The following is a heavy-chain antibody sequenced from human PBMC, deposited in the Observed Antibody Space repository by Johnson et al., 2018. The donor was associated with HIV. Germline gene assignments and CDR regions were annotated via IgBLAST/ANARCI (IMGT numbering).Heavy chain of an antibody. Sequence: QMQLVESGGGVVQPGGSLRLSCVASGFTFSRFGMHWVRQAPGKGLEWVAFIRYDGSDKYYADSVKGRFTISRDNSKNTLYLQMNSLRAEDTAMFYCARDFCGKWSGVRFAFDIWGQGTMVTVSS. D-gene: IGHD3-10*01. CDR1: GFTFSRFG. V-gene: IGHV3-30*02. J-gene: IGHJ3*02. CDR2: IRYDGSDK. CDR3: ARDFCGKWSGVRFAFDI.